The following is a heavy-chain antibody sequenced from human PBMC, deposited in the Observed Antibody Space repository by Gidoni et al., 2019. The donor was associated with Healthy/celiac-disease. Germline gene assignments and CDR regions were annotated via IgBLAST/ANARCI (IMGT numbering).Heavy chain of an antibody. CDR2: ISSSSSYI. V-gene: IGHV3-21*01. CDR3: ASGGYYYGSGSYIQH. Sequence: EVPLVESGGGLVKPGGSLRLSCAASGFTFSSYSMNWVRQAPGKGLEWVSSISSSSSYIYYADSVKGRFTISRDNAKNSLYLQMNSLRAEDTAVYYCASGGYYYGSGSYIQHWGQGTLVTVSS. J-gene: IGHJ1*01. D-gene: IGHD3-10*01. CDR1: GFTFSSYS.